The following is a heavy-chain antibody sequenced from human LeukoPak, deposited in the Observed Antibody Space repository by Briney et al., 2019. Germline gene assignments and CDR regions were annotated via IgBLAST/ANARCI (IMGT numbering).Heavy chain of an antibody. V-gene: IGHV4-31*03. CDR1: GGSISSGGYY. Sequence: SETLSLTCTVSGGSISSGGYYWSWIRQHPGKGLEWVGYIYYSGSTYYNPSPKSRVTISVDTSKIQFSLKLSSVTAADTAVYYCARDEGAAGISPWGQGTLVTVSS. J-gene: IGHJ5*02. D-gene: IGHD6-13*01. CDR3: ARDEGAAGISP. CDR2: IYYSGST.